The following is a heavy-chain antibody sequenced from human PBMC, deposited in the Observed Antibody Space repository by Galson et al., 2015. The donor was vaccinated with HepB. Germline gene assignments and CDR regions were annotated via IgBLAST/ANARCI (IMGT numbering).Heavy chain of an antibody. Sequence: SVKVSCKASGGTFSSYTISWVRQAPGQGLEWMGRIIPILGIANYAQKFQGRVTITADKSTSTAYMELSSLRSEDTAVYYCASPCIAVAGVEYFQHWGQGTLVTVSS. D-gene: IGHD6-19*01. CDR2: IIPILGIA. CDR1: GGTFSSYT. CDR3: ASPCIAVAGVEYFQH. V-gene: IGHV1-69*02. J-gene: IGHJ1*01.